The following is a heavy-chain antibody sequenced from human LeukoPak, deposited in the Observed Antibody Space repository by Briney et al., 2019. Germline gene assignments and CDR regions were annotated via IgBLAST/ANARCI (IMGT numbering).Heavy chain of an antibody. CDR1: GFTFSSYA. CDR3: AKINRGQVAGHVDF. Sequence: GGSLRLSCAASGFTFSSYAMTWVRHSSGKGLDWVSAISAGGGNTYYADSVKGRFTISRDNSKNTLYLHINSLRAEDTALYYCAKINRGQVAGHVDFWGQGTLVSASS. J-gene: IGHJ4*02. V-gene: IGHV3-23*01. CDR2: ISAGGGNT. D-gene: IGHD6-19*01.